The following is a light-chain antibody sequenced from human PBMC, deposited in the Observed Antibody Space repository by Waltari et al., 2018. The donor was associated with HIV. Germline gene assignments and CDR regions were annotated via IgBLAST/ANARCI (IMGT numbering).Light chain of an antibody. CDR3: SSYAGSTVI. CDR1: STDVGASNY. J-gene: IGLJ2*01. V-gene: IGLV2-8*01. Sequence: QSALTQPPSASGSPGQSVTISCTGTSTDVGASNYVSWYQQHSGEAPKLSIYEVTKRPSGVPDRFAGAKSGNTASLTVSGLQAEDEADFYGSSYAGSTVIFGGGTKLTVL. CDR2: EVT.